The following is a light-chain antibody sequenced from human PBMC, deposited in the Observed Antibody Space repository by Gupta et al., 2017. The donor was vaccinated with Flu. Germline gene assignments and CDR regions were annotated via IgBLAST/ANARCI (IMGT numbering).Light chain of an antibody. J-gene: IGLJ1*01. CDR1: NVGSKT. V-gene: IGLV3-21*04. Sequence: TTRSTGRRTNVGSKTVHWYQQQPGQAPVLFIYNDNHRPSGIPERFSGSNSGNTATLTISGVGAGDEADYYCHVWDSSIDENVFGTGTKVTVL. CDR3: HVWDSSIDENV. CDR2: NDN.